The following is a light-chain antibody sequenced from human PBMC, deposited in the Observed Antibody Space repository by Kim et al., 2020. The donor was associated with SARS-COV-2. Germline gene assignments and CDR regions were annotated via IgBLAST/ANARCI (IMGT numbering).Light chain of an antibody. CDR3: QQYNNWPGT. CDR1: QSVSSN. Sequence: EIVMTQSPATLSVSPGERATLSCRASQSVSSNLAWYQQKPGQAPRLLIYGASIRATGIPARFSGSGSGTESTLTISILQSEDFAVYYCQQYNNWPGTFGQGTKLGDQT. V-gene: IGKV3D-15*03. CDR2: GAS. J-gene: IGKJ2*01.